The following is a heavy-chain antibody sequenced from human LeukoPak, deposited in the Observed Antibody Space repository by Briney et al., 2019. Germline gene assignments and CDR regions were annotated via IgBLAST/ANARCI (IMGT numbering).Heavy chain of an antibody. CDR1: GFTFSSYA. CDR2: ISSNGGST. CDR3: ARGWDYGDYLYYFDY. D-gene: IGHD4-17*01. V-gene: IGHV3-64*01. J-gene: IGHJ4*02. Sequence: GGSLRLSCAASGFTFSSYAMHWVRQAPGKGLEYVSAISSNGGSTYYANSVKGRFTISRDSSKNTLYLQMGSLRAEDMAVYYCARGWDYGDYLYYFDYWGQGTLVTVSS.